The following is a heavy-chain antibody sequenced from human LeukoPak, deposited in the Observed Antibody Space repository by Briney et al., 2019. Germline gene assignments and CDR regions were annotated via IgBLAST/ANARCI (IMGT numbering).Heavy chain of an antibody. CDR2: IYPGDSDT. CDR3: ARRSYYYGSGSSNWYFDL. J-gene: IGHJ2*01. V-gene: IGHV5-51*01. CDR1: RYSFTSYW. Sequence: GDSLKLSCIGSRYSFTSYWIGWVRQMPGKGLEWMGIIYPGDSDTRYRPSFQGQVTISADKSISTAYLQWSSLKASDTAMYYCARRSYYYGSGSSNWYFDLWGRGTLVTVSS. D-gene: IGHD3-10*01.